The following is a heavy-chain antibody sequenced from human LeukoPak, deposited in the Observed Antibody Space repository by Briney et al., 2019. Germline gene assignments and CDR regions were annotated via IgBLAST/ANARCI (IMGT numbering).Heavy chain of an antibody. CDR2: IYASGTT. CDR3: AREPVCTNRSFDF. CDR1: GGSISTYF. D-gene: IGHD2-8*01. J-gene: IGHJ4*02. V-gene: IGHV4-4*07. Sequence: SETLSLTCTVSGGSISTYFWSWIRQPAGKGLEWIGRIYASGTTNYHPSLKSRVTMSLDTSKNQFSLNLTSVTAADSALYYCAREPVCTNRSFDFWGQGTLVTVSS.